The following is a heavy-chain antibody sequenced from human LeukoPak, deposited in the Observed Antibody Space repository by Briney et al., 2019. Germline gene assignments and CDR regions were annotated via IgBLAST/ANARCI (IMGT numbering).Heavy chain of an antibody. CDR1: GGSISSSSYY. D-gene: IGHD5/OR15-5a*01. V-gene: IGHV4-39*01. J-gene: IGHJ4*02. CDR3: ARGVSFDY. CDR2: IYYSGST. Sequence: SETLSLTCTVSGGSISSSSYYWGWVRQPPGKGLEWIGSIYYSGSTYYNPSLKSRVTISVDTSKNQFSLKLSSVTAADTAVYYCARGVSFDYWGQGTLVTVSS.